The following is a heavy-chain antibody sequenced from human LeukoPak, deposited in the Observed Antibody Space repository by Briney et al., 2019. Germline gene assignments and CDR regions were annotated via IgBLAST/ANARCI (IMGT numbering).Heavy chain of an antibody. J-gene: IGHJ4*02. D-gene: IGHD6-13*01. V-gene: IGHV4-31*03. CDR1: GGSISSGGYY. CDR2: IYYSGST. Sequence: ASQTLSLTCTVSGGSISSGGYYWSWIRQHPGKGLEWIGYIYYSGSTYYNPSLKSRVTISVDTSKNQFSLKLSSVTAADTAVYYCARHRAAAGTRGFGYWGQGTLVTVSS. CDR3: ARHRAAAGTRGFGY.